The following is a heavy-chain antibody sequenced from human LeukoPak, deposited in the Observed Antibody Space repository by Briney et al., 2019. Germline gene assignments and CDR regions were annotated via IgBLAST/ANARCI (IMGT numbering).Heavy chain of an antibody. J-gene: IGHJ4*02. CDR3: ARASYSASWYYFDH. Sequence: SETLSLTCTVSGGSISTYYWSWLRQPPGEGLEWIGSIYYSGTTHSNPSLKSRATISVDTSKNHLSLKVNSVTAADTAVYYCARASYSASWYYFDHWGQGTLVTVSS. CDR1: GGSISTYY. V-gene: IGHV4-59*01. CDR2: IYYSGTT. D-gene: IGHD6-13*01.